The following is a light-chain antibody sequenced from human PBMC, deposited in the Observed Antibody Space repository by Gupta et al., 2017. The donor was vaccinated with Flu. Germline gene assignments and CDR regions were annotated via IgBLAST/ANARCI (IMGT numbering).Light chain of an antibody. CDR3: QAWDTSTYYV. CDR2: QDN. V-gene: IGLV3-1*01. J-gene: IGLJ1*01. CDR1: NLGDKY. Sequence: SYGLTQPPSVSVSPRQTASITCSGDNLGDKYVCWYQQKPGQSPVLVIYQDNKRPSGIPERFSGSNSGNTATLTISGTQAMDEADYYCQAWDTSTYYVFGTGTKVTVL.